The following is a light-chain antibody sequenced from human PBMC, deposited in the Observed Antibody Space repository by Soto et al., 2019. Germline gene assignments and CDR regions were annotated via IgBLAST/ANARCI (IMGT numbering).Light chain of an antibody. CDR1: QGISSY. Sequence: AIGMTQSPSSLSGSTGDRVTITCRASQGISSYLAWYQQKPGKXPXXLISAASTLQSGVPSRFSGSGSGTDFTLTISCLQSEEFATYYCQQYYSYPQTFGQGTKV. V-gene: IGKV1-8*01. J-gene: IGKJ1*01. CDR2: AAS. CDR3: QQYYSYPQT.